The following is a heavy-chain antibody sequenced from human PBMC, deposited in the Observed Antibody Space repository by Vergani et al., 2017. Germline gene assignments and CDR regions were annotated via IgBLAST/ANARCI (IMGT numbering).Heavy chain of an antibody. CDR3: ARGDCLVCCCYKPRIDY. J-gene: IGHJ4*02. CDR2: RHTSGGS. V-gene: IGHV4-61*02. CDR1: GGSINSQHYY. Sequence: QVQLQESGPGLVKPSQTLSLTCHVSGGSINSQHYYWRWIRQPAGKGLEWIGRRHTSGGSKYNPSLKSRVTMLEDKSKNQFSLSLTSVTAADTAVYFCARGDCLVCCCYKPRIDYWGQGILVTVSS. D-gene: IGHD1-1*01.